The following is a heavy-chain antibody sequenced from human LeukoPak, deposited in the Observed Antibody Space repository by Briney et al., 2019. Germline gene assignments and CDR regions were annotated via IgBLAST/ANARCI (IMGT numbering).Heavy chain of an antibody. V-gene: IGHV4-59*08. CDR3: ARHSNWNGGVDWFDP. Sequence: SETLSLTCTVSGGSNYWSWIRQPPGKGLEWIGYIHYSGSPNYNPSLKSRVTISIDTSNNQFSLKLNSVTAADTAVYYCARHSNWNGGVDWFDPWGQGAQVTASS. J-gene: IGHJ5*02. D-gene: IGHD1-20*01. CDR1: GGSNY. CDR2: IHYSGSP.